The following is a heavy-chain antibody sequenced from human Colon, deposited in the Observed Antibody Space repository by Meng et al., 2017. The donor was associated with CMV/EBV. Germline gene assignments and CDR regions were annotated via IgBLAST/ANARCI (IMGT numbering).Heavy chain of an antibody. CDR1: EFTFSTFS. CDR2: ISTSSKHI. J-gene: IGHJ4*02. V-gene: IGHV3-21*02. CDR3: ARAPIAYDSSGYYHFDY. D-gene: IGHD3-22*01. Sequence: EVQLVESGGXLVKPGGSLXLSCAASEFTFSTFSMNWVRQAPGKGLEWVSFISTSSKHIYYADSVKGRFTISRDNADNSLYLQMNSLRADDTAIYYCARAPIAYDSSGYYHFDYWGQGALVTVSS.